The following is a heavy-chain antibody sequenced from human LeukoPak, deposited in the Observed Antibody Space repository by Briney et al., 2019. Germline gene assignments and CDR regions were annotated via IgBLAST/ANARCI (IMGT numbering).Heavy chain of an antibody. CDR2: IYYSGST. D-gene: IGHD3-22*01. CDR3: ARLWSYYYDSSGYWY. J-gene: IGHJ4*02. CDR1: GGSISSSSYY. V-gene: IGHV4-39*01. Sequence: SETLSLTCTVPGGSISSSSYYWGWIRQPPGKGLEWIGSIYYSGSTYYNPSLKSRVTISVDTSKNQFSLKLSSVTAADTAVYYCARLWSYYYDSSGYWYWGQGTLVTVSS.